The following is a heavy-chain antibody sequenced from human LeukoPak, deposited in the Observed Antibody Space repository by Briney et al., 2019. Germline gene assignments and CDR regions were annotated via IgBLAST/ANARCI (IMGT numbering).Heavy chain of an antibody. V-gene: IGHV4-59*08. D-gene: IGHD3-22*01. CDR2: GYYNGFT. J-gene: IGHJ4*02. CDR1: GASISHYY. CDR3: ARSHPKSSGFD. Sequence: SGTLSLTCTVSGASISHYYWNWLRQSGGKGLEWMGDGYYNGFTKYNLSLKSRVTISLDPSKNQFALKLPSVTAADTAVYYCARSHPKSSGFDWGQGTLVTVSS.